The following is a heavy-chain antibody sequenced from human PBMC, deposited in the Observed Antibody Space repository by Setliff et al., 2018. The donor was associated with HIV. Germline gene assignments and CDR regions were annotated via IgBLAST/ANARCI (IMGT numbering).Heavy chain of an antibody. CDR1: GYTFTGYY. V-gene: IGHV1-2*02. CDR3: AKDLFRTPTYDSSAYWSYFES. D-gene: IGHD3-22*01. CDR2: INPNSGGT. J-gene: IGHJ4*02. Sequence: ASVKVSCKASGYTFTGYYMHWVRQAPGQGLEWMGWINPNSGGTNYAQKFQGRVTMIRDTSITTVYMELSRLRSDDTAVYYCAKDLFRTPTYDSSAYWSYFESWGQGTLVTVSS.